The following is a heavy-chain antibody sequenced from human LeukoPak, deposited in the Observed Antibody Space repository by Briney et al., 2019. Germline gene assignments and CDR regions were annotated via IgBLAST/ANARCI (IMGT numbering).Heavy chain of an antibody. CDR2: IYYSGST. CDR3: ARLGYYGSGSVSFDY. CDR1: GGSISSSSYY. D-gene: IGHD3-10*01. V-gene: IGHV4-39*01. J-gene: IGHJ4*02. Sequence: KPSETLSLTCTVSGGSISSSSYYWGWIRQPPGKGLEWVGSIYYSGSTYYNPSLKSRVTLSVDPSKNQLSLKLSSVTAADTAVYYCARLGYYGSGSVSFDYWGQGTLVTVSS.